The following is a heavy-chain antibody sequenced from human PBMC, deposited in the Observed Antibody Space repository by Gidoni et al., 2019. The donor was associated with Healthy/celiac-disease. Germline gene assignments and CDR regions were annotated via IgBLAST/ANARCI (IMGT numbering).Heavy chain of an antibody. D-gene: IGHD6-6*01. J-gene: IGHJ6*02. CDR1: GFSLSTSGMC. V-gene: IGHV2-70*01. CDR3: ARVEYSSSRRRYYGMDV. Sequence: QVTLRESGPALVKPTQTLTLTCTFSGFSLSTSGMCVSWIRQPPGKALEWLALLDWDDDKYYSTSLKTRLTISKDTSKNQVVLTMTNMDPVDTATYYCARVEYSSSRRRYYGMDVWGQGTTVTVSS. CDR2: LDWDDDK.